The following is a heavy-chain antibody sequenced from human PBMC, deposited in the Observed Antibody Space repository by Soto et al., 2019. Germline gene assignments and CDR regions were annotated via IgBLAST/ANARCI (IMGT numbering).Heavy chain of an antibody. CDR3: ARDYSYGDYGGYYYYYYGMDV. V-gene: IGHV3-30-3*01. D-gene: IGHD4-17*01. Sequence: SLRLSCAASGFTFSSYAMHWVRQAPGKGLEWVAVISYDGSNKYYADSVKGRFTISRDNSKNTLYLQMNSLRAEDTAVYYCARDYSYGDYGGYYYYYYGMDVWGQGTTVTVSS. CDR2: ISYDGSNK. CDR1: GFTFSSYA. J-gene: IGHJ6*02.